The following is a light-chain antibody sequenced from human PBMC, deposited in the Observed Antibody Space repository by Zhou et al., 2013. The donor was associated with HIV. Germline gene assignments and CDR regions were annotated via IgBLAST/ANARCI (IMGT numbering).Light chain of an antibody. CDR3: QQYWRSSLT. V-gene: IGKV1-5*03. J-gene: IGKJ4*01. CDR2: KAS. CDR1: QNVGSH. Sequence: DIQMTQSPSTLSASVGDRVTITCRASQNVGSHLAWYQQKRGEAPKLLIYKASTLQSGVPSRFSGSGYGTEFTLTINRLQPDDFATYSCQQYWRSSLTFAGGTKVEIK.